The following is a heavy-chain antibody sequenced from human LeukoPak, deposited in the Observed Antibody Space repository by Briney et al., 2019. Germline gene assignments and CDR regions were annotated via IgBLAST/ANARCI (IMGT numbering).Heavy chain of an antibody. CDR1: GYTFTSYV. J-gene: IGHJ6*02. D-gene: IGHD3-9*01. V-gene: IGHV1-18*01. Sequence: ASVKVSCKASGYTFTSYVISWVRQAPGQGLEWMGWISAYNGKSNYAQKFQGRVAMTTDTSTSTAYMELRSLRSDDTAVYYCARDNLHYDILTGYYKEPGYYYYYGMDVWGQGTTVTVSS. CDR3: ARDNLHYDILTGYYKEPGYYYYYGMDV. CDR2: ISAYNGKS.